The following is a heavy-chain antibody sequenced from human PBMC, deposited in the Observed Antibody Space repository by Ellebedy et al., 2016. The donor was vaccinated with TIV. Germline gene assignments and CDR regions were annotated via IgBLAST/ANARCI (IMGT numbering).Heavy chain of an antibody. V-gene: IGHV5-51*01. J-gene: IGHJ3*02. D-gene: IGHD3-9*01. CDR1: GYSFTTYW. CDR3: ARYDSDGGAFDI. CDR2: IYPGDSDT. Sequence: GESLTISXKASGYSFTTYWIGWVRQMPGKGQEWMGIIYPGDSDTRYSPSFQGQVTISADKSISTAYLQWSSLKASDTAMYYCARYDSDGGAFDIWGQGTMVTVSS.